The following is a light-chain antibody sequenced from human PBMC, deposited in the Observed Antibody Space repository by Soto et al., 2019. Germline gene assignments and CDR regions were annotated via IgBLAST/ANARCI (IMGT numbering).Light chain of an antibody. V-gene: IGLV2-14*01. CDR3: SSYTDSSTVI. J-gene: IGLJ2*01. Sequence: QSALTQPASVSGSPGQSITISCTGTSSDVGGYNYVSWYQHYPGKAPKLMICEVSNRPSGVSNRFSGSKSGNTASLTISGLRAEDEADYCCSSYTDSSTVIFGGGTKVTVL. CDR2: EVS. CDR1: SSDVGGYNY.